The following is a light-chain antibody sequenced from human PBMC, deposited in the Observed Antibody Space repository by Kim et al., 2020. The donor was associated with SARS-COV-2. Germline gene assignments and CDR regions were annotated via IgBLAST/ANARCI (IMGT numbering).Light chain of an antibody. CDR3: HQSYSTLS. CDR2: SAS. V-gene: IGKV1-39*01. Sequence: LSASVGARVTITLRASQRIGSYVNWYQQKPGKAPNLLIYSASTLQIGVPSRFRGSGSGTDFTLTISSLQPKDFATDYCHQSYSTLSFGVGTKLAIK. CDR1: QRIGSY. J-gene: IGKJ4*01.